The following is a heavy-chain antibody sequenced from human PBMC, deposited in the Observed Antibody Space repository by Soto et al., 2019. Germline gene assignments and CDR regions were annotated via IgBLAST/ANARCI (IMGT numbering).Heavy chain of an antibody. D-gene: IGHD3-22*01. V-gene: IGHV3-7*03. Sequence: GLLRLSCSDSGLNFGYYWMTCVREAPGKGLEWVANIEGHGNYKYYVDSVTGRFTISRDNAQNSLFLQMNNLRAADTAVYFFARDLRSGYYSYYFDYWGEGALVTVYS. CDR3: ARDLRSGYYSYYFDY. J-gene: IGHJ4*02. CDR1: GLNFGYYW. CDR2: IEGHGNYK.